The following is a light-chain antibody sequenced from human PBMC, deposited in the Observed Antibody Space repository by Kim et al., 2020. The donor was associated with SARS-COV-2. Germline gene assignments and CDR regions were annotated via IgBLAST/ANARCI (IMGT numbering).Light chain of an antibody. CDR3: QQRSNWPRLT. V-gene: IGKV3-11*01. CDR2: DAS. J-gene: IGKJ4*01. CDR1: QSVSSY. Sequence: SPGVRATLSCRASQSVSSYLAWYQQKPGQAPRLLIYDASNRATGIPARFSGSGSGTDFTLTISSLEPEDFAVYYCQQRSNWPRLTFGGGTKVDIK.